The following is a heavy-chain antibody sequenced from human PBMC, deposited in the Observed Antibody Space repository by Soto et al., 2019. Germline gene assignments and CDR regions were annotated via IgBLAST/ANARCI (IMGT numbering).Heavy chain of an antibody. J-gene: IGHJ4*02. V-gene: IGHV3-15*07. CDR1: SVSNAW. D-gene: IGHD3-9*01. CDR3: TTDVPTYYDILTGYCHFDS. CDR2: IKSKTDGGTT. Sequence: SVSNAWMNWVRQAPGKGLVWVGRIKSKTDGGTTDYAAPVKGRFTISRDDSKNTLYLQMNSLKTEDTAVYYCTTDVPTYYDILTGYCHFDSWGQGTLVTVSS.